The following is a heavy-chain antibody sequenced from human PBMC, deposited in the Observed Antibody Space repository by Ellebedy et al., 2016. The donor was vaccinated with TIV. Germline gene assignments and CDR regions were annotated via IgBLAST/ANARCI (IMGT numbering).Heavy chain of an antibody. D-gene: IGHD3/OR15-3a*01. CDR1: GFTFSSYS. CDR2: ISSSSSYI. J-gene: IGHJ6*02. CDR3: ARVGGDWVEDYYYYGMDV. V-gene: IGHV3-21*01. Sequence: GESLKISXAASGFTFSSYSMNWVRQAPGKGLEWVSSISSSSSYIYYADSVKGRFTISRDNAKNSLYLQMNSLRAEDTAVYYRARVGGDWVEDYYYYGMDVWGQGTTVTVSS.